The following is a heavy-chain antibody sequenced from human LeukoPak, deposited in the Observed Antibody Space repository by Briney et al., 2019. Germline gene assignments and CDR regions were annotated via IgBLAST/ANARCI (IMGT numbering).Heavy chain of an antibody. CDR1: GGSISSNY. D-gene: IGHD6-6*01. J-gene: IGHJ4*02. CDR2: IYSSGST. CDR3: ARGSQISTSTPLDY. V-gene: IGHV4-4*07. Sequence: SETLSLTCTVSGGSISSNYWSWIRQPAGKGLEWIGRIYSSGSTNYNPSLKSRVTMSVDTSKNQFSLKLSSVTAADTAVYYCARGSQISTSTPLDYWGQGSPVSFYS.